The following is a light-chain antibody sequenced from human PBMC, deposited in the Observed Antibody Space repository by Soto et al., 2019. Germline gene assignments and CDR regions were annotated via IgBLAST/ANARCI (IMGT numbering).Light chain of an antibody. Sequence: DIQMTQSPSSLSASVRDRLTITCRASQSISNHLNWYQQKPGKGPNLLIYAASSLQRGVPSRFSGSGSGTDFTFTINSMQPEDIATYYCQQYDNLPLTFGGGTKVDIK. J-gene: IGKJ4*01. CDR1: QSISNH. CDR3: QQYDNLPLT. CDR2: AAS. V-gene: IGKV1-33*01.